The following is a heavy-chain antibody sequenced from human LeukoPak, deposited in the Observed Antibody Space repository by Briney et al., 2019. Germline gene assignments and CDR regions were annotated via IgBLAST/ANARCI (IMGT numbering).Heavy chain of an antibody. V-gene: IGHV3-15*01. D-gene: IGHD3-22*01. CDR2: IKSKTDGGTT. J-gene: IGHJ4*02. CDR1: GFTFSNAW. Sequence: PGGSLRLSCAASGFTFSNAWMSWVRQAPGKGLEWVGRIKSKTDGGTTDYAAPVKGRFTISRDDSKNTLYLQMNSLKTEDTAVYYCTTDPIYYYDSSGYSLFDYWGQGTLVTVSS. CDR3: TTDPIYYYDSSGYSLFDY.